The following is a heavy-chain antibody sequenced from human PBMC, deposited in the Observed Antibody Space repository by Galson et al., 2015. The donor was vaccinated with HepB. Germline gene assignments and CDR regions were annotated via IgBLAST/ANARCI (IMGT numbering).Heavy chain of an antibody. J-gene: IGHJ4*02. CDR2: ISYDGSNK. CDR1: GFTFSSYG. V-gene: IGHV3-30*18. D-gene: IGHD6-19*01. Sequence: LRLSCAASGFTFSSYGMHWVRQAPGKGLEWVAVISYDGSNKYYADSVKGRFTISRDNSKNTLYLQMNSLRAEDTAVYYCAKERVNSGWYGGAFDYWGQGTLVTVSS. CDR3: AKERVNSGWYGGAFDY.